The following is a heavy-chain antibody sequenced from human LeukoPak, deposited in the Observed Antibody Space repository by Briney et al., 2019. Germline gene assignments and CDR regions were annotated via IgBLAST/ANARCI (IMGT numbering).Heavy chain of an antibody. CDR3: AREKQSGGTAFDY. V-gene: IGHV3-30*04. J-gene: IGHJ4*02. CDR2: VAPDERTI. D-gene: IGHD1-26*01. Sequence: GGSLRLSCVASGFTFTGHSMHWVRQAPGKGLEWVAVVAPDERTIFYADSLKGRFTVSRDTSKHMVYLQMNSLRDEDTAVYYCAREKQSGGTAFDYWGQGTLVTVSS. CDR1: GFTFTGHS.